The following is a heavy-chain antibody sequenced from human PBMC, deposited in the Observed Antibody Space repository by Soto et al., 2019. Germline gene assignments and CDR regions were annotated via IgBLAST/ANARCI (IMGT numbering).Heavy chain of an antibody. Sequence: ASVKVSWKASGYIFVNYGIAWVRQAPGQGLEWMGWISPYTGNTHSASKVQGRLTMTTHTSTSTAYMALGSLTSDDTAVYYCAMVDNYVPPTPQDVWGQGTTVTVSS. V-gene: IGHV1-18*01. CDR2: ISPYTGNT. CDR3: AMVDNYVPPTPQDV. J-gene: IGHJ6*02. D-gene: IGHD3-16*01. CDR1: GYIFVNYG.